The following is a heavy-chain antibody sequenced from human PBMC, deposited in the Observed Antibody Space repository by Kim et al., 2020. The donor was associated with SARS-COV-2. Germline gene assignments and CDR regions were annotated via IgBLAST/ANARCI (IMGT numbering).Heavy chain of an antibody. CDR1: GFTVSSNY. D-gene: IGHD3-10*01. V-gene: IGHV3-53*01. J-gene: IGHJ1*01. Sequence: GGSLRLSCAASGFTVSSNYMNWVRQAPGKGLEWVSVIYSDGLTYYAHSVKGRFTISRDNSKNTVYLQMNSLRVDDTAVYYCARAPGSRGRTSRHAEYFQHWGQGTLVTVSS. CDR2: IYSDGLT. CDR3: ARAPGSRGRTSRHAEYFQH.